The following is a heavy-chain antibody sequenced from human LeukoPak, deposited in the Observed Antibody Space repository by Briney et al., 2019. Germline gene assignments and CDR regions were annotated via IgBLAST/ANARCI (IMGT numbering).Heavy chain of an antibody. CDR1: GGSFSSYY. CDR3: ARGKGVTAFDY. CDR2: IYYSGST. Sequence: SETLSLTCAVYGGSFSSYYWCWIRQPPGKGLEWIGYIYYSGSTNYNPSLKSRVTISVDTSKNQFSLKLSSVTAADTAVYYCARGKGVTAFDYWGQGTLVTVSS. V-gene: IGHV4-59*01. D-gene: IGHD2-21*02. J-gene: IGHJ4*02.